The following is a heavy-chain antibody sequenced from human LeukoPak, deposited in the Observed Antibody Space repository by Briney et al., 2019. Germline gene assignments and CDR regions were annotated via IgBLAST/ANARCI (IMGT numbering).Heavy chain of an antibody. V-gene: IGHV4-4*07. Sequence: PSETLSLTCTVSGGSISSYYWNWIRQPAGKGLEWIGRMYVSGNTNYNPSLKSRVTMSLDTSTNQFSLKLSSVTAADTAVYYCARERSTTINTYYFDSWRQGTLVTVSS. J-gene: IGHJ4*02. CDR2: MYVSGNT. D-gene: IGHD4-11*01. CDR3: ARERSTTINTYYFDS. CDR1: GGSISSYY.